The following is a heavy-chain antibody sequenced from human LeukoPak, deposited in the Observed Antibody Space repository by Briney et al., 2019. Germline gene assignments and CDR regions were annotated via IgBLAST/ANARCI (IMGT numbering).Heavy chain of an antibody. Sequence: PGGSLRLSCAASGFTFDDYGMSWVRHGPGKGLEWVSGINWNGGSTVYADSVKGRFTISRDNAKNSLYLQMNSLRAEDTALYYCARGIHVRSGLSGDYWGQGTLVTVSS. D-gene: IGHD6-25*01. V-gene: IGHV3-20*04. CDR1: GFTFDDYG. CDR2: INWNGGST. J-gene: IGHJ4*02. CDR3: ARGIHVRSGLSGDY.